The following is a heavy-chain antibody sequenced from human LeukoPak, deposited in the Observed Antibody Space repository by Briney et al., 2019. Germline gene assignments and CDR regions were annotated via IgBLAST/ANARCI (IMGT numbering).Heavy chain of an antibody. J-gene: IGHJ5*02. D-gene: IGHD6-13*01. V-gene: IGHV1-2*02. Sequence: ASVKVSCKASGYSLTNYYLRWARQAPGEGLEWMGWINPDSGDTRSAEKFQGRVTMTRDPSVNTAYMELSGLSSDDTAVYYCARDRAAGGSHNWFDPWGQGTLVTVSS. CDR3: ARDRAAGGSHNWFDP. CDR2: INPDSGDT. CDR1: GYSLTNYY.